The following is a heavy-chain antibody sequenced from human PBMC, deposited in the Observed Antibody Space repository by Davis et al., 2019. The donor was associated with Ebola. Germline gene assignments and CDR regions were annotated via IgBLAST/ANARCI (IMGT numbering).Heavy chain of an antibody. J-gene: IGHJ4*02. CDR2: ISSSSTYI. Sequence: GESLKISCAASGFTFSSYSMNWVRQAPGKGLEWVSSISSSSTYIYYGDPVKGRFTISRDNAKNSLYLQMDGLRAEDTAVYYCAPEPDTPMLSGWGQGALVTVSS. CDR1: GFTFSSYS. V-gene: IGHV3-21*01. CDR3: APEPDTPMLSG. D-gene: IGHD5-18*01.